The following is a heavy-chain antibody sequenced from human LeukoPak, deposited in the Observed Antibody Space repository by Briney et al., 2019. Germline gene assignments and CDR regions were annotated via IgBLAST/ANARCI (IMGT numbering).Heavy chain of an antibody. V-gene: IGHV3-48*01. CDR1: GFIFSQYS. CDR3: ARDAGNSGYGCDL. J-gene: IGHJ5*02. Sequence: GGSLRLSCAASGFIFSQYSMNWVRQAPGKGLEWVSHIIYTGETFYADSVKGRFTISKDNARNSLYLQMNDLRGEDTAIYYCARDAGNSGYGCDLWGQGTLVTVSS. CDR2: IIYTGET. D-gene: IGHD5-12*01.